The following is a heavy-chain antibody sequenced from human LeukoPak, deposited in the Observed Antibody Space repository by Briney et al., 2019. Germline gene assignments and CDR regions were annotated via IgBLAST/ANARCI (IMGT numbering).Heavy chain of an antibody. CDR2: IYYSGST. D-gene: IGHD6-6*01. V-gene: IGHV4-59*01. CDR1: GGSISSYY. Sequence: PSETLSLTCTVSGGSISSYYWSWIRQPPGKGLEWIGYIYYSGSTNYNPSLKSRVTISVDTSKNQFSLKLSSVTAADTAVYYCAGQEYSSSSGYFDYWGRGTLVTVSS. J-gene: IGHJ4*02. CDR3: AGQEYSSSSGYFDY.